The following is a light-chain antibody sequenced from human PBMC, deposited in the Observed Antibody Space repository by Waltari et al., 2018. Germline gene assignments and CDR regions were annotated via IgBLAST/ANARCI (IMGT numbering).Light chain of an antibody. CDR3: SSYVSSDTLEL. Sequence: HSALTQPASVPGSPGQSITISCTGTSSDVGGYNYVSWYQQHPGKAPKLMIFDVSNRPSGVSSRFSGSKSGNTASLTISGLQAEDEADYYCSSYVSSDTLELFGGGTSLTVL. J-gene: IGLJ2*01. CDR1: SSDVGGYNY. CDR2: DVS. V-gene: IGLV2-14*03.